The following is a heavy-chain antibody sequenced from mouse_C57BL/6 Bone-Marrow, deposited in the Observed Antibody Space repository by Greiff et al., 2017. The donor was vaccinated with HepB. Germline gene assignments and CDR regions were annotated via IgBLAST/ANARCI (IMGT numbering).Heavy chain of an antibody. CDR3: ARPPLYYGSSYRYFDV. Sequence: QVQLQQSGAELMKPGASVKLSCKATGYTFTGYWIEWVKQRPGHGLEWIGEILPGSGSTNYNEKFKGKATFTADTSSNTAYMQLSSLTTEDSAIYYCARPPLYYGSSYRYFDVWGTGTTVTVSS. J-gene: IGHJ1*03. CDR1: GYTFTGYW. CDR2: ILPGSGST. V-gene: IGHV1-9*01. D-gene: IGHD1-1*01.